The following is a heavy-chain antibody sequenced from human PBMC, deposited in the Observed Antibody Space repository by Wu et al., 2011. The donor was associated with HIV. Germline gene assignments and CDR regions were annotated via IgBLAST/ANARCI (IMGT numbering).Heavy chain of an antibody. J-gene: IGHJ4*02. D-gene: IGHD3-3*01. CDR1: GGTFSTYA. CDR2: VIPILGTT. Sequence: QVQLVQSGAEVKKPGSSVKVSCKASGGTFSTYAFSWVRQAPGQGPEWMGRVIPILGTTNYAQKFQGRVTITADESTSTTYLELSSLRSEDTAVYYCALSINWRRPFDYWGQGTLVTVSS. CDR3: ALSINWRRPFDY. V-gene: IGHV1-69*11.